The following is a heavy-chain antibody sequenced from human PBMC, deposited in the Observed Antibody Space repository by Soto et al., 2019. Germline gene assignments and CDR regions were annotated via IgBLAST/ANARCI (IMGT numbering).Heavy chain of an antibody. J-gene: IGHJ6*02. V-gene: IGHV1-69*04. D-gene: IGHD1-26*01. Sequence: SVKVSCKASGYTFTIYGINWVRQAPGQGLEWMGRIIPILGIANYAQKFQGRVTITADKSTSTAYMELSSLRSEDTAVYYCARDLGIVGAHYYYYGMDVWGQGTTVTVSS. CDR3: ARDLGIVGAHYYYYGMDV. CDR2: IIPILGIA. CDR1: GYTFTIYG.